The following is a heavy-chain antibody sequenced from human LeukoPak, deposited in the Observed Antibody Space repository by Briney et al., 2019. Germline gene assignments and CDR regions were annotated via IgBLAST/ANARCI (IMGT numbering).Heavy chain of an antibody. Sequence: SVKVYWKASGYTFTSYGISWVRQAPGQGLEWMGWISAYNGNTNYAQKLQGRVTMTTDTSTSTAYMELRSLRSDDTAVYYCAREDSMITFWGVIALGYWGQGTLVTVSS. CDR1: GYTFTSYG. D-gene: IGHD3-16*02. CDR3: AREDSMITFWGVIALGY. J-gene: IGHJ4*02. V-gene: IGHV1-18*01. CDR2: ISAYNGNT.